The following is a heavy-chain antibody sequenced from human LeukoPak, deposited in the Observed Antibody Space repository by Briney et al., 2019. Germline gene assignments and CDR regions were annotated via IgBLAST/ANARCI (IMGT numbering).Heavy chain of an antibody. CDR3: SRDRDCSGGSCYYFDY. CDR1: AFTPSSYE. V-gene: IGHV3-48*03. D-gene: IGHD2-15*01. Sequence: GGSPRLPCAASAFTPSSYEMNWVRQAPGKGLEWVSYISSSDSTIYYADSVKGRFTISRDNAKNSLYLQMNSLRAEDTAVYYCSRDRDCSGGSCYYFDYWAQGTLVTV. CDR2: ISSSDSTI. J-gene: IGHJ4*02.